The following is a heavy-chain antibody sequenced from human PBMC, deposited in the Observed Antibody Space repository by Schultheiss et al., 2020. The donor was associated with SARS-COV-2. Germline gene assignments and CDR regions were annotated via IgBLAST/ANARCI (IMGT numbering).Heavy chain of an antibody. V-gene: IGHV4-59*12. CDR2: IYYSGST. CDR1: GGSISSYY. D-gene: IGHD1-26*01. CDR3: ARDQVGATTGGDY. Sequence: SETLSLTCTVSGGSISSYYWSWIRQPPGKGLEWIGYIYYSGSTNYNPSLKSRVTISVDTSKNQFSLKLSSVTAADTAVYYCARDQVGATTGGDYWGQGTLVTVSS. J-gene: IGHJ4*02.